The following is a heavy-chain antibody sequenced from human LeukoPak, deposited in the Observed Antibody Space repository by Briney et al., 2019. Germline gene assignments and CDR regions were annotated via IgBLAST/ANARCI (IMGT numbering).Heavy chain of an antibody. CDR2: IYYSGST. D-gene: IGHD3-10*01. Sequence: SETLSLTCTVSGGSISSYYWSWIRQPPGKGLEWIGYIYYSGSTNYNPSLKSRVTISVDSSKNQFSLKLSSVTAADTAVYYCARGFYYFGSGSHYNPWGQGTLVTVSS. CDR3: ARGFYYFGSGSHYNP. J-gene: IGHJ5*02. V-gene: IGHV4-59*12. CDR1: GGSISSYY.